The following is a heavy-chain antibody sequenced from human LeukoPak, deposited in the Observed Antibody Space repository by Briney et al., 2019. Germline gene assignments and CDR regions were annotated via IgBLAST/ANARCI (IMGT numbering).Heavy chain of an antibody. V-gene: IGHV1-69*04. CDR1: GGTSSSYA. Sequence: ASVKVSCKASGGTSSSYAISWVRQAPGQGLEWMGRIIPILGIANYAQKFQGRVTITADKSTSTAYMELSSLRSEDTAVYYCARRHCSGGSCYSPWVYGMDVWGQGTTVTVSS. CDR3: ARRHCSGGSCYSPWVYGMDV. CDR2: IIPILGIA. D-gene: IGHD2-15*01. J-gene: IGHJ6*02.